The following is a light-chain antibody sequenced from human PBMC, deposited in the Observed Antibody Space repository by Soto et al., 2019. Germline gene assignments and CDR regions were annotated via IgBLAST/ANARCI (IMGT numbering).Light chain of an antibody. CDR1: QSISSY. CDR3: QQSYSTPIT. J-gene: IGKJ5*01. CDR2: AAS. V-gene: IGKV1-39*01. Sequence: DIQMTQSPSSLSASVGDRVTITCRASQSISSYLNWYQQKPGKAPKLLIYAASSLQSGVPSRFSGSGSGTDFTLTISSLQPKDFATYYCQQSYSTPITFGQGTRLENK.